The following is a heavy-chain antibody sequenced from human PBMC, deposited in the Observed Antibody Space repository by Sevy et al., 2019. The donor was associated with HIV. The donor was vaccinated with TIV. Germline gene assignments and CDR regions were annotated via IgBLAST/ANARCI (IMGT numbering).Heavy chain of an antibody. J-gene: IGHJ6*02. V-gene: IGHV3-23*01. CDR1: GFTFSTYA. D-gene: IGHD2-15*01. CDR2: ISGSGGST. CDR3: AKGDRTFYGLDV. Sequence: LSLTCAASGFTFSTYAMSWVRQAPGKGLEWVSAISGSGGSTYYADSVKGRFTISRDKSKNTLYLQMNSLRVADTAVYYCAKGDRTFYGLDVWGQGTTVTVSS.